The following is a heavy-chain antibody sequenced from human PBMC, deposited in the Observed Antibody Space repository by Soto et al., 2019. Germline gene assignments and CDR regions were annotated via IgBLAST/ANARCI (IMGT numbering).Heavy chain of an antibody. CDR2: NYYRGTT. V-gene: IGHV4-59*01. CDR1: GGSIRTYY. J-gene: IGHJ4*02. Sequence: TSGTLSLTCTVSGGSIRTYYWSWVRQPPGKGLEWIGYNYYRGTTKYNPSLKSRVTISVDMSKNQFSLNLSSVTAADTAVYYCARDKTAARQRYFDSWGQGTLVTVSS. D-gene: IGHD6-6*01. CDR3: ARDKTAARQRYFDS.